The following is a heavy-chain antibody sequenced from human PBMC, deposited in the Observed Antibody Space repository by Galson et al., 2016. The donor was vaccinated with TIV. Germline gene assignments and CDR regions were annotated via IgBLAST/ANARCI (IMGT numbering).Heavy chain of an antibody. Sequence: SETLSLTCTVSGGSISSHYCSWIRQPAEKGLEWIGYTSTTGTTNYNTSLKSRLTISLDPSKNQFSLRLTSVTAADTAVYYCARGLTSSSWSRYYFDYWGQGTLVTVSS. V-gene: IGHV4-4*09. CDR3: ARGLTSSSWSRYYFDY. J-gene: IGHJ4*02. CDR1: GGSISSHY. D-gene: IGHD6-13*01. CDR2: TSTTGTT.